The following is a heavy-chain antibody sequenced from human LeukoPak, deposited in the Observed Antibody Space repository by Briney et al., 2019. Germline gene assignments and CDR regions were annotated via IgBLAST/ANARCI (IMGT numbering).Heavy chain of an antibody. CDR1: GFTLRTHY. Sequence: GGSLRLSCVASGFTLRTHYISWFRQAPGKGLEWVANVRQDGREKYYADSVKGRFTISRDNAKNSVYLQMGSLRAEDTAVYHCAREAIVGDTDDALDIWGQGTMVSVSS. CDR3: AREAIVGDTDDALDI. D-gene: IGHD1-26*01. V-gene: IGHV3-7*01. CDR2: VRQDGREK. J-gene: IGHJ3*02.